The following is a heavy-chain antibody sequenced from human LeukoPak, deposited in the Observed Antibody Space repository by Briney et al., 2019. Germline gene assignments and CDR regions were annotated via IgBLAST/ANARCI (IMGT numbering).Heavy chain of an antibody. V-gene: IGHV3-7*01. CDR2: IKQDGSEK. CDR3: ARDHGSCSGGKCYAEFDY. D-gene: IGHD2-15*01. J-gene: IGHJ4*02. CDR1: GFTFSTYC. Sequence: GGSLRLSCAASGFTFSTYCMSWVRQAPGKGLEWVAYIKQDGSEKYYVDSVKGRFTISRDNAKNSLYLQINSLRAEDTAVYYCARDHGSCSGGKCYAEFDYWGQGTLVTVSS.